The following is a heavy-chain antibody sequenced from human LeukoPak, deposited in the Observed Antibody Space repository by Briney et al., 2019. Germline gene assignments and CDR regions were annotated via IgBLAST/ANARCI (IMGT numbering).Heavy chain of an antibody. CDR1: GFTFSSYA. D-gene: IGHD3-10*01. V-gene: IGHV3-23*01. CDR3: AKASARFGELFALGY. Sequence: PGGSLRLSCAASGFTFSSYAMSWVRQAPGKGLEWVSTISGSGGSTYYADSVKGRFTISRDNSKNTLYLQMNSLRAEDTAVYYCAKASARFGELFALGYWGQGTLVTVSS. J-gene: IGHJ4*02. CDR2: ISGSGGST.